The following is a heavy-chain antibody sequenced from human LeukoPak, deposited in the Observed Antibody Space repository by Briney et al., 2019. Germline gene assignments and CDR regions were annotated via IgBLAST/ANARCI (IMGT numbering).Heavy chain of an antibody. J-gene: IGHJ4*02. CDR1: GGSFSGYY. CDR3: ARSGDYDFWSGYGFLGTPQSPYFDY. V-gene: IGHV4-34*01. Sequence: SETLSLTCAVYGGSFSGYYWSWIRQPPGKGLEWIGEINHSGSTNYNPSLKSRVTISVDTSKNQFSLKLSSVTAADTAVYYCARSGDYDFWSGYGFLGTPQSPYFDYWGQGTLVTVSS. CDR2: INHSGST. D-gene: IGHD3-3*01.